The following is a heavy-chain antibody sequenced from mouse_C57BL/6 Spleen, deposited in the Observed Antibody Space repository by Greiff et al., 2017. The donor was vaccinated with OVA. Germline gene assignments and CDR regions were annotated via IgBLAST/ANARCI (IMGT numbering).Heavy chain of an antibody. Sequence: EVKLMESGPELVKPGASVKISCKASGYSFTDYNMNWVKQSNGKSLEWIGVINPNYGTTSYNQKFKGKATLTVDQSSSTAYMQLNSLTSEDSAVYYCAHYSNYWYFDVWGTGTTVTVSS. J-gene: IGHJ1*03. D-gene: IGHD2-5*01. CDR3: AHYSNYWYFDV. CDR1: GYSFTDYN. CDR2: INPNYGTT. V-gene: IGHV1-39*01.